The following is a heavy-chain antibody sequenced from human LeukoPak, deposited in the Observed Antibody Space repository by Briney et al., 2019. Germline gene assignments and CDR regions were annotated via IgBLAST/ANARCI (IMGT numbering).Heavy chain of an antibody. CDR2: ISGSGGST. CDR1: GSTFSSYA. CDR3: AKVRGDQPLLQY. V-gene: IGHV3-23*01. D-gene: IGHD2-15*01. J-gene: IGHJ4*02. Sequence: PGGSLRLSCAASGSTFSSYAMSWVRQAPGKGLEWVSAISGSGGSTYYADSVKGRFTISRDNSKNTLYLQMNSLRAEDTAVYYCAKVRGDQPLLQYWGQGTLVTVSS.